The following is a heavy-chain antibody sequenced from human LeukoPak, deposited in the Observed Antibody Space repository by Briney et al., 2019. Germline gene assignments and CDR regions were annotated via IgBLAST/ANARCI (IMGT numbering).Heavy chain of an antibody. CDR2: FDPEDGET. J-gene: IGHJ4*02. V-gene: IGHV1-24*01. D-gene: IGHD1-1*01. Sequence: GASVKVSCKVSGYTLTELSMHWVRQAPGKGLEWMGGFDPEDGETIYAQKFQGRVTMTEDTSTDTAYMELSSLRSEDTAVYYCATALTTGTTRGSFDYWGQGTLVTVSS. CDR3: ATALTTGTTRGSFDY. CDR1: GYTLTELS.